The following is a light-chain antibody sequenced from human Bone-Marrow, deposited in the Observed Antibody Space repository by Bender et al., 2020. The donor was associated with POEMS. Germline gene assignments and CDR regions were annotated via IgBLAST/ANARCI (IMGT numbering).Light chain of an antibody. V-gene: IGLV1-44*01. Sequence: QSVLTQPPSASGTPGQRVTISCSGGSSNIGAHAVNWYQHLPGTAPKLLIYSSHRRPSEVPDRFSGSRSGTSASLAISGLQAEDEADFFCSSYAGNNHWVFGGGTKLTVL. CDR2: SSH. CDR1: SSNIGAHA. J-gene: IGLJ3*02. CDR3: SSYAGNNHWV.